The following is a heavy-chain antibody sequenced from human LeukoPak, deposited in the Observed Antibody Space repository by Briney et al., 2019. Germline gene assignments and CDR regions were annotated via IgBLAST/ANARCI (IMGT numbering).Heavy chain of an antibody. CDR1: GFTFDDYA. CDR3: AKDIGSSGYHYYFDH. CDR2: ISWNSGSI. Sequence: GGSLRLSCAASGFTFDDYAMHWVRQAPGKGLEWVSGISWNSGSIGYADSVKGRFTISRDNAKNSLYLQMNSLRAEDTALYYCAKDIGSSGYHYYFDHWGQGTLVTVSS. V-gene: IGHV3-9*01. J-gene: IGHJ4*02. D-gene: IGHD3-22*01.